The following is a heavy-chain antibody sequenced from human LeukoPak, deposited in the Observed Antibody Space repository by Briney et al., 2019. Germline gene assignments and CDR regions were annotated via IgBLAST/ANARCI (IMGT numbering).Heavy chain of an antibody. Sequence: GGSLRLSCAASGFTFSSYWMSWVRQAPGKGLEWVANIKDDGGEKYYVDSVKGRFTISRDNSKNTLYLQMNSLRAEDTAVYYCAKLGGDSLPSAVWWFDPWGQGTLVTVSS. V-gene: IGHV3-7*05. J-gene: IGHJ5*02. D-gene: IGHD4-17*01. CDR3: AKLGGDSLPSAVWWFDP. CDR2: IKDDGGEK. CDR1: GFTFSSYW.